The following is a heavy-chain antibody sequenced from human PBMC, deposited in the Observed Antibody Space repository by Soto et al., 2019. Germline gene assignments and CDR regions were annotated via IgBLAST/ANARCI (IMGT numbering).Heavy chain of an antibody. D-gene: IGHD3-22*01. J-gene: IGHJ4*02. V-gene: IGHV1-24*01. Sequence: ASVKVSCKVSGYTLTELSTHWVRQAPGKGLEWMGGFDPEDGETIYAQKFQGRVTMTEDTSTDTAYMELSSLRSEDTAVYYCATDLYDSSGYHLDYWGQGTLVTVSS. CDR1: GYTLTELS. CDR3: ATDLYDSSGYHLDY. CDR2: FDPEDGET.